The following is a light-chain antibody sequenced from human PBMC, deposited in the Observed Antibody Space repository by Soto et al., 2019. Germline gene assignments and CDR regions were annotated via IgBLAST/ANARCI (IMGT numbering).Light chain of an antibody. CDR2: EVS. Sequence: DVVMTQTPLSLSVAPVQPASISCXSSQXLLHITGETFLFWYLQKPGQSPQLLIYEVSTRVSGVPDRFSGSGSGTDFTLEISRVETDDVGIYYCMQSTQLPPTFGQGTRLEIK. J-gene: IGKJ5*01. V-gene: IGKV2D-29*02. CDR1: QXLLHITGETF. CDR3: MQSTQLPPT.